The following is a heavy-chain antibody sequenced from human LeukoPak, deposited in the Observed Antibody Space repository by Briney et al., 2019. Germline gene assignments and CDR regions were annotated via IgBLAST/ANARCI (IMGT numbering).Heavy chain of an antibody. CDR1: GYTFTSYD. J-gene: IGHJ4*02. D-gene: IGHD4-23*01. CDR2: MNPNSGNT. CDR3: ARSLNADYGGNF. Sequence: ALVKVSCKASGYTFTSYDINWVRQATGQGLEWMGWMNPNSGNTGYAQKFQGRVTMTRNTSIGTAYMELSSLRSEDTAVYYCARSLNADYGGNFWGQGTLVTVSS. V-gene: IGHV1-8*01.